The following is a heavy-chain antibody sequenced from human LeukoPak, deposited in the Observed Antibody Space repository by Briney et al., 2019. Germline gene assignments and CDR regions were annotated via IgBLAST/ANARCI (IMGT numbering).Heavy chain of an antibody. D-gene: IGHD3-9*01. CDR2: INPSGGST. V-gene: IGHV1-46*01. J-gene: IGHJ4*02. Sequence: ASVKVSCKASGYTFTSYYMHWVRQAPGQGLEWMGIINPSGGSTSYAQKFQGRVTMTRDISTSTVYMELSSLRSEDTAVYYCARGHYDILTGYENDFNYWGQGTLVTVSS. CDR3: ARGHYDILTGYENDFNY. CDR1: GYTFTSYY.